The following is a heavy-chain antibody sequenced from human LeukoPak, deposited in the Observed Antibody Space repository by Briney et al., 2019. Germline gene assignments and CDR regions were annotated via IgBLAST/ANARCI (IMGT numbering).Heavy chain of an antibody. CDR1: GFVFSSYE. J-gene: IGHJ4*02. CDR2: TSSSSSYT. V-gene: IGHV3-21*05. Sequence: PGGSLRLSCAASGFVFSSYEMNWVRQAPGKGLQWVSYTSSSSSYTNYADSVKGRFTISRDNAKNSLYLQMNSLRAGDTAVYYCAREGVGMVGATTGDIFDYWGQGTLVTVSS. CDR3: AREGVGMVGATTGDIFDY. D-gene: IGHD1-26*01.